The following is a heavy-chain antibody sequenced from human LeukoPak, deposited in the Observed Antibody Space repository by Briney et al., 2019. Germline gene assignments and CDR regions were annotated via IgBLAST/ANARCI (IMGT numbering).Heavy chain of an antibody. CDR3: ARRNSGSYSQDWFDA. CDR2: TSWNSGTI. Sequence: RTGGSLTLSCAPSGFTFDDYHMHWARHAPGKGLEWVSDTSWNSGTIGHAHCVKGRFTISRDSDKNSLYLQMNSVRDADMAFFYCARRNSGSYSQDWFDAWGQGTLVTVSS. J-gene: IGHJ5*02. D-gene: IGHD1-26*01. V-gene: IGHV3-9*03. CDR1: GFTFDDYH.